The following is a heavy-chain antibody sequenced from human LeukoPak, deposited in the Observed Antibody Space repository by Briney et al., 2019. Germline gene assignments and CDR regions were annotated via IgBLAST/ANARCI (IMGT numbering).Heavy chain of an antibody. CDR2: IVVDSGNT. V-gene: IGHV1-58*01. D-gene: IGHD6-13*01. Sequence: SVKVSCKASGFTFTSRSAVQWVRQARGQRLEWIGWIVVDSGNTNYAENFQGRVTITRDMSASTSYMELSSLRSEDTAVYFCAAPYTSSWFDLWGQGTLVTVSS. CDR1: GFTFTSRSA. CDR3: AAPYTSSWFDL. J-gene: IGHJ5*02.